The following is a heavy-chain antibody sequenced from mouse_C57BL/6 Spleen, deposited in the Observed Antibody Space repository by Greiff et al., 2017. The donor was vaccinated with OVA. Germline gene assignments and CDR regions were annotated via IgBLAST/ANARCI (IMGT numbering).Heavy chain of an antibody. CDR3: ARRGLNWDRAWFAY. D-gene: IGHD4-1*02. CDR1: GYTFTDYY. V-gene: IGHV1-26*01. Sequence: VQLQQSGPELVKPGASVKISCKASGYTFTDYYMNWVKQSHGKSLEWIGDINPNNGGTSYNQKFKGKATLTVDKSSSTAYMWLRSLTSEDSAVYYCARRGLNWDRAWFAYWGQGTLVTVSA. J-gene: IGHJ3*01. CDR2: INPNNGGT.